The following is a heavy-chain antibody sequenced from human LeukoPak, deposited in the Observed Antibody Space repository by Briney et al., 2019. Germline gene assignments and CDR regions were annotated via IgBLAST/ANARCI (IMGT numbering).Heavy chain of an antibody. CDR1: GGSISSYY. Sequence: PSETLSLTCTVSGGSISSYYWSWIRQPPGKGLEWIGYIYYSGSTNYNPSLKSRVTISVDTSKNQFSLKLSSVTAADTTVYYCARSSGSYRTPVHWGQGTLVTVSS. V-gene: IGHV4-59*08. CDR2: IYYSGST. CDR3: ARSSGSYRTPVH. D-gene: IGHD3-10*01. J-gene: IGHJ4*02.